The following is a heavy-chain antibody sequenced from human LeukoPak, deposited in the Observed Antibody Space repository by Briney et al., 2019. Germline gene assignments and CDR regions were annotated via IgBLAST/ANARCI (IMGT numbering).Heavy chain of an antibody. CDR2: INPKTGGT. Sequence: SVKLSCTSSGYTFTVSYMHWVRQPPGQGLEWMGWINPKTGGTNYAQRFQGRVTMTRDTSIRTAYMELNSLRSDDTAVYYCARDGRLTIFVRGIITEGSPPKNWGQGTLVTVSS. V-gene: IGHV1-2*02. D-gene: IGHD3-10*01. J-gene: IGHJ4*02. CDR3: ARDGRLTIFVRGIITEGSPPKN. CDR1: GYTFTVSY.